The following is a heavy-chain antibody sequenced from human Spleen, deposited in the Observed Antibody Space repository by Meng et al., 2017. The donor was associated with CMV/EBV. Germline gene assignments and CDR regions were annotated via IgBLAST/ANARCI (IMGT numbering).Heavy chain of an antibody. J-gene: IGHJ6*02. Sequence: GSLRLSCTVSGDSINTGLYYWGWIRQPPGKGLEWIGNIYYRGNTYFGPSLKSRVTILIDTSKNQFSLKVTSVTTADTAMYYCARDRHPIVGAAYGMDVWGQGTTVTVSS. CDR2: IYYRGNT. D-gene: IGHD1-26*01. CDR1: GDSINTGLYY. CDR3: ARDRHPIVGAAYGMDV. V-gene: IGHV4-39*07.